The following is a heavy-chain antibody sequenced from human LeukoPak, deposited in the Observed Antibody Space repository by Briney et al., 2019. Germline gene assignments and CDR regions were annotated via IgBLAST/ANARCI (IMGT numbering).Heavy chain of an antibody. CDR1: GGSISGQY. J-gene: IGHJ4*02. CDR2: IYYTGIT. CDR3: AFMAPAGTRFDY. D-gene: IGHD6-13*01. Sequence: SETLSLTCTVSGGSISGQYWSLIRQPPGKGLEWIGYIYYTGITKYNPSLKSRVTISVDTSKNQFSLRLTSVTAADTAVYYCAFMAPAGTRFDYWGQGTLVTVYS. V-gene: IGHV4-59*11.